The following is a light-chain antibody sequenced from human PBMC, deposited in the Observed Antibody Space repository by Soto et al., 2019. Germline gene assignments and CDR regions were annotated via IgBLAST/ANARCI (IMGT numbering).Light chain of an antibody. V-gene: IGLV1-51*01. CDR1: SSNIGNSF. CDR2: DNN. J-gene: IGLJ3*02. Sequence: QSVLTQPPSVSAAPGQTVTISCSGGSSNIGNSFASWYQQLPGAAPKLLIYDNNKRPSGIPDRFSGSKSGTSATLGITGLQTGDEDDYYCGTWDSRLSAWVFGGGTKLTVL. CDR3: GTWDSRLSAWV.